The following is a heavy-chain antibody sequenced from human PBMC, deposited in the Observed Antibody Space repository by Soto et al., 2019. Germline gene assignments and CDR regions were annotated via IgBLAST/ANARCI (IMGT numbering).Heavy chain of an antibody. CDR2: IYYSGST. J-gene: IGHJ4*02. V-gene: IGHV4-59*02. CDR1: GGSVSSYY. D-gene: IGHD3-10*01. Sequence: SETLSLTCTVSGGSVSSYYWSWIRQPPGKGLEWIGYIYYSGSTNYNPSLKSRVTISVDTSKNQFSLKLSSVTAADTAVYYCARTRFGGDRTFDYWGQGTLVTVSS. CDR3: ARTRFGGDRTFDY.